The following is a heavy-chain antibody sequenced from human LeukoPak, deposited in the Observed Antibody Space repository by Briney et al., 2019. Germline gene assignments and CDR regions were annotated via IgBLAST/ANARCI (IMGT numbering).Heavy chain of an antibody. CDR1: GFTFSNAW. J-gene: IGHJ4*02. D-gene: IGHD2-2*01. V-gene: IGHV3-15*01. Sequence: PGGSLRLSCAVSGFTFSNAWMSWVRQAPGKGLDWVGRMKSKTDGGTTDYAAPVKGRFTISRDDSKNTLYMQMNSLKREDTAVYYCTTDCDSTSCYAADAAQWGQGNLVTVSS. CDR2: MKSKTDGGTT. CDR3: TTDCDSTSCYAADAAQ.